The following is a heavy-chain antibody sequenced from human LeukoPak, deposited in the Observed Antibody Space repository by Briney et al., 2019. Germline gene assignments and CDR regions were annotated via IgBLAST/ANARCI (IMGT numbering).Heavy chain of an antibody. CDR3: ARAPSHSSGWYRHDAFDI. CDR1: GGSISSGSYY. Sequence: PSETLSLTCTVSGGSISSGSYYWSWIRQPAGRGLEWIGRIYTSGSTNYNPSLKSRVTISVDTSKNQFSLKLSSVTAADTAVYYCARAPSHSSGWYRHDAFDIWGQGTMVTVSS. J-gene: IGHJ3*02. D-gene: IGHD6-19*01. CDR2: IYTSGST. V-gene: IGHV4-61*02.